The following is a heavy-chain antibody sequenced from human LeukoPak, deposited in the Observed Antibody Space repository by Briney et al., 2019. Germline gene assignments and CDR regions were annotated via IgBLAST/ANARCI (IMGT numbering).Heavy chain of an antibody. Sequence: GGSLRLSCAASGFTFSSYWMSWVRQAPGKGLERVANIKQDGSEKYYVDSVKGRFTISRDNAKNSLYLQMNRLRVEDTAIYYCAKAPVTTCRGAFCYPFDYWGLGTLVTVSS. CDR1: GFTFSSYW. V-gene: IGHV3-7*03. D-gene: IGHD2-15*01. CDR2: IKQDGSEK. CDR3: AKAPVTTCRGAFCYPFDY. J-gene: IGHJ4*02.